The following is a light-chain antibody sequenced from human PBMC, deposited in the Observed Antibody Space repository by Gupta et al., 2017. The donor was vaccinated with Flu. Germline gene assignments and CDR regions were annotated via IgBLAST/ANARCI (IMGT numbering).Light chain of an antibody. V-gene: IGLV1-47*01. J-gene: IGLJ3*02. CDR3: AAWDDSRSLWV. CDR2: PDY. CDR1: RSNIGINY. Sequence: TISCSGTRSNIGINYVYWYQHLPGTAPKHLICPDYQRPSGGPDRFSGSKSGTSASLAISGLRSDDEGDYYCAAWDDSRSLWVFGGGTKLTVL.